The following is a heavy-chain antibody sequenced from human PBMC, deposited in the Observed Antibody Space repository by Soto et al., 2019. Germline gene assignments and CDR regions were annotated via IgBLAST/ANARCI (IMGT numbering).Heavy chain of an antibody. Sequence: QVPLVQSGAEVKKPGASVKVSCKASGYTFTSYGISWVRQAPGQGLEWMGWISAYNGNTNYAQKLQGRVTMTTDTSTSTAYMELRSLRSDDTAVYFCARDHCSSISCYSAVDYWGQGTLVTVSS. CDR3: ARDHCSSISCYSAVDY. V-gene: IGHV1-18*04. CDR2: ISAYNGNT. J-gene: IGHJ4*02. CDR1: GYTFTSYG. D-gene: IGHD2-2*02.